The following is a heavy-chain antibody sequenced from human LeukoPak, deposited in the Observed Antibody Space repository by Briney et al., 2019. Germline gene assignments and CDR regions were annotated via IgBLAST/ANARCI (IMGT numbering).Heavy chain of an antibody. CDR1: GFTFSSYS. D-gene: IGHD4-17*01. V-gene: IGHV3-21*01. CDR2: ISSSSSYI. CDR3: ASWYGDYEGYYFDY. Sequence: PGGSLRLSCAASGFTFSSYSMNWVRQAPGKGLEWVSSISSSSSYIYYADSVKGRFTISRDNAKNSLYLQTNSLRAEDTAVYYCASWYGDYEGYYFDYWGQGTLVTVSS. J-gene: IGHJ4*02.